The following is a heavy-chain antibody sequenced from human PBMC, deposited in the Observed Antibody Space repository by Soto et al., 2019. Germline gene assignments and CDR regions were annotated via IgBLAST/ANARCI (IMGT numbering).Heavy chain of an antibody. D-gene: IGHD2-15*01. CDR1: GGTFSSYA. Sequence: QVQLVQSGAEVKKPGSSVKVSCKASGGTFSSYAISWVRQAPGQGLEWMGVIIPIFGTANYAQKFQGRVTITADESTSTAYMELSSLRSEDTAVYYCGAVGCSGGSCYSFYYGMDVWGQGTTVTVSS. CDR2: IIPIFGTA. V-gene: IGHV1-69*12. J-gene: IGHJ6*02. CDR3: GAVGCSGGSCYSFYYGMDV.